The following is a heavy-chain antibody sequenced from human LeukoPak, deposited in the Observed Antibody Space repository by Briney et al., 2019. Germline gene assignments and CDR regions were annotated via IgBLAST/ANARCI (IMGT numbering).Heavy chain of an antibody. CDR2: INHSGST. CDR3: ARNRYYYGSGSYGVPNWFDP. CDR1: GGSISSSSYY. D-gene: IGHD3-10*01. J-gene: IGHJ5*02. V-gene: IGHV4-39*01. Sequence: SETLSLTCTVSGGSISSSSYYWGWIRQPPGKGLEWIGEINHSGSTNYNPSLKSRVTISVDTSKNQFSLKLSSVTAADTAVYYCARNRYYYGSGSYGVPNWFDPWGQGTLVIVSS.